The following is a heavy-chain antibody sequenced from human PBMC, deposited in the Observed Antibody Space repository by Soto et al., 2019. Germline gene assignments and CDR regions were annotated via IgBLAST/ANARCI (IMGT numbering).Heavy chain of an antibody. D-gene: IGHD1-26*01. CDR3: AKTLVGGGALDI. CDR2: VYPDDSDI. CDR1: GYSFGNFW. J-gene: IGHJ3*02. Sequence: EVQLVQSGAEVKKPGESLKISCKGSGYSFGNFWIAWVRQMPGKGLEWMGIVYPDDSDIRYSPSFQGQVTISADKSVSTASLHLSTLRASETAIYYCAKTLVGGGALDIWGQGTVVTVSS. V-gene: IGHV5-51*01.